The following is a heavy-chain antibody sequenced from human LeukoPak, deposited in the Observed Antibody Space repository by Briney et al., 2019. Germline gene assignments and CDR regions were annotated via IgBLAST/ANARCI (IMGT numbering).Heavy chain of an antibody. CDR1: GFTFSSYT. J-gene: IGHJ4*02. D-gene: IGHD7-27*01. Sequence: GGSLRLSCAASGFTFSSYTMSWVRQAPGKGLEWVSTITTSDGNTYYADSVKGRFTVSRDNSENTLFLQMNSLRAEDTAVYYCAKDGGLWVSAHWGDSWGRGTLVTVSS. V-gene: IGHV3-23*01. CDR2: ITTSDGNT. CDR3: AKDGGLWVSAHWGDS.